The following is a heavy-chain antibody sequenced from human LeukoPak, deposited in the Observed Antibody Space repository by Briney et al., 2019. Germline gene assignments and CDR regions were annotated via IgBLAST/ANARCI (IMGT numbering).Heavy chain of an antibody. J-gene: IGHJ4*02. Sequence: SETLSLTCAVDGGSFSGYYWSWIRQPPGKGLEWIGEINHSGSTNYNPSLKSRVTISVDTSKNQFSLKLSFVTAADTAVYYCARAVGITIFGVVTNDNWGQGTLVTVSS. CDR1: GGSFSGYY. CDR2: INHSGST. D-gene: IGHD3-3*01. V-gene: IGHV4-34*01. CDR3: ARAVGITIFGVVTNDN.